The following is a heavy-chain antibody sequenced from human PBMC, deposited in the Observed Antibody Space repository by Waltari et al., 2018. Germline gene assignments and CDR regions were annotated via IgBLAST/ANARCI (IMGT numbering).Heavy chain of an antibody. D-gene: IGHD3-10*01. Sequence: QVHLQESGPGLVKPSETLSLSCTVSGGAIGSFYWSWIRQPPGKGLEWSGYIYYSGSSTYSPSLQSRVTMSVDTSKNHLSLKLSSVTAADTAVYYCARASYYGDVDYWGQGILVTVSS. J-gene: IGHJ4*02. CDR1: GGAIGSFY. CDR3: ARASYYGDVDY. V-gene: IGHV4-59*12. CDR2: IYYSGSS.